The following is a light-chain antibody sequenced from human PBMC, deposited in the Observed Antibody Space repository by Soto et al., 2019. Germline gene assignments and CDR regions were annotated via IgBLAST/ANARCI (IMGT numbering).Light chain of an antibody. J-gene: IGKJ3*01. CDR1: QSISSY. V-gene: IGKV1-39*01. Sequence: DIQMTQSPSSLSASVGDRVTITCRASQSISSYLNWYQQKPGKAPKLLIYAASSLQSGVPSRFSGSGSGTDFTLTISSLQPEDFXXYXXXXSYSTPFTFGPGTKVDIK. CDR2: AAS. CDR3: XXSYSTPFT.